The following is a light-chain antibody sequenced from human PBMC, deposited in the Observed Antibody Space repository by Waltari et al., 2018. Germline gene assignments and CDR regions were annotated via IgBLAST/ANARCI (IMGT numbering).Light chain of an antibody. J-gene: IGLJ2*01. CDR1: NIGSKN. V-gene: IGLV3-21*02. CDR3: HVWDTSSDSQI. Sequence: SYVLTQPPSVSVAPGQTAKITCGGNNIGSKNVHWYQQRPGQAPVLVVHDDSERPSGIPERFPGPNSRNTATLTVHRVEAGDEADYYCHVWDTSSDSQIFGGGTKLTVL. CDR2: DDS.